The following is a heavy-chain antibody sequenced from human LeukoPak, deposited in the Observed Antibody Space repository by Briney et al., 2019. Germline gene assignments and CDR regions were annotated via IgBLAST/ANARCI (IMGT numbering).Heavy chain of an antibody. J-gene: IGHJ4*02. CDR1: GGSISSYY. Sequence: PSETLSLTRTVSGGSISSYYWSWIRQPPGKGLEWIGYIYYSGSTNYNPSLKSRVTISIDTSKNQFSLRLSSVTAADTAVYYCARVSYCAGDCHSRQFDYWGQGTLVTVSS. CDR2: IYYSGST. CDR3: ARVSYCAGDCHSRQFDY. V-gene: IGHV4-59*01. D-gene: IGHD2-21*02.